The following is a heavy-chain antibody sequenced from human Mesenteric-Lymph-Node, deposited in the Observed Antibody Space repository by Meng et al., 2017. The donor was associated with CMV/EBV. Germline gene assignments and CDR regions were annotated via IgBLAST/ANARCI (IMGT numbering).Heavy chain of an antibody. D-gene: IGHD3-16*01. Sequence: GGSLRLSCAASGFTFSSYSLNWVRQAPGKGLEWVSSISSGRSNKHYADSVKGRFTISRDNAKNSLPLHRSSLRAEYTAVYYCASEAWGQGLDVWGQGTTVTVSS. CDR1: GFTFSSYS. CDR2: ISSGRSNK. J-gene: IGHJ6*02. CDR3: ASEAWGQGLDV. V-gene: IGHV3-21*01.